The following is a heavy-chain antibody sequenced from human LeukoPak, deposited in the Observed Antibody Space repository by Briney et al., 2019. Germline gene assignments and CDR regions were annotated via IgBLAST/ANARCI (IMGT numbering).Heavy chain of an antibody. D-gene: IGHD2-15*01. CDR2: INPDGSDT. J-gene: IGHJ6*02. CDR3: ARVRNRYSSGLDV. CDR1: KFTFGSFW. V-gene: IGHV3-74*01. Sequence: PGGSLRLSCAASKFTFGSFWMNWVRLVPGKGLLWVSRINPDGSDTEYADSVKGRFTVSRDNARNTLYLEMRSLSVQDSGLYYCARVRNRYSSGLDVWGPGTWVTVSS.